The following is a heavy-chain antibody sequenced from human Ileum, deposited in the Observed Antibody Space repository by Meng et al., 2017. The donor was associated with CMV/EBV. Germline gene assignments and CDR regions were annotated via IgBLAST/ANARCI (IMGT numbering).Heavy chain of an antibody. J-gene: IGHJ6*02. CDR3: ARDSRLYYDFWSGRTSQYYYYGMDV. Sequence: GSLRLSCTVSGGSISSYYWSWIRQPPGKGLEWIGYIYYSGSTNYNPSLKSRVTISVDTSKNQFSLKLSSVTAADTAVYYCARDSRLYYDFWSGRTSQYYYYGMDVWGQGTTVTVSS. CDR1: GGSISSYY. V-gene: IGHV4-59*12. D-gene: IGHD3-3*01. CDR2: IYYSGST.